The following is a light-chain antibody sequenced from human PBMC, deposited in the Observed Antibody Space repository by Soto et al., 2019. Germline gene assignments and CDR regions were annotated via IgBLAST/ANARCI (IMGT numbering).Light chain of an antibody. CDR3: QQYASSPWP. V-gene: IGKV3-20*01. CDR2: GAS. Sequence: EIVLTQSPGTLSLSPGERTTLSCRASQSISIIFLAWYQQKPGQAPRLVFYGASGRATGIPDRFSGSGSGTDFTLTISRLEPEDFAVDYCQQYASSPWPCGLGTKVEIK. CDR1: QSISIIF. J-gene: IGKJ1*01.